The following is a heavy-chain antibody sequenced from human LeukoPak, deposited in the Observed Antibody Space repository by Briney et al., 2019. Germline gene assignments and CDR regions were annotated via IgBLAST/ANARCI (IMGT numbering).Heavy chain of an antibody. J-gene: IGHJ4*02. CDR2: ISSSGSTI. Sequence: PGGSLRLSCAASGFTFSSYAMSWVRQAPGKGLEWVSYISSSGSTIYYADSVKGRFTISRDNAKNSLYLQMNSLRAEDTAVYYCARDDYGDYPPDYWGQGTLVTVSS. CDR1: GFTFSSYA. D-gene: IGHD4-17*01. CDR3: ARDDYGDYPPDY. V-gene: IGHV3-48*04.